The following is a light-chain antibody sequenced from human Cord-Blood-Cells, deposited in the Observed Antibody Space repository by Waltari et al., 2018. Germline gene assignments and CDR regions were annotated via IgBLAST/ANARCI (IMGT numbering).Light chain of an antibody. CDR2: EGS. Sequence: QSALTQPASVSGSPGQSITISCTGTSSDVGSYNLVSWYQQHPGKAPKLVIYEGSMRPSGVSNRFCGSKSGNTVSLTISGLQAEDEADYCCCSYAGSSTGVFGGGTKLTVL. CDR1: SSDVGSYNL. CDR3: CSYAGSSTGV. V-gene: IGLV2-23*01. J-gene: IGLJ3*02.